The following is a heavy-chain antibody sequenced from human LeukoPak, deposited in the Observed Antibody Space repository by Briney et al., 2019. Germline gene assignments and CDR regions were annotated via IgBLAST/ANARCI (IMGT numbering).Heavy chain of an antibody. Sequence: ASVKVSCKASGYTFTSYYMHWVRQAPGQGLEWMGIINPSGGSTSYAQKFQGRVTMTRDTSTSTVYMELSSLRSEDTAVYYCARGPPPPIVGATPLDYYFDYWGQGTLDTVSS. CDR3: ARGPPPPIVGATPLDYYFDY. CDR2: INPSGGST. D-gene: IGHD1-26*01. V-gene: IGHV1-46*01. J-gene: IGHJ4*02. CDR1: GYTFTSYY.